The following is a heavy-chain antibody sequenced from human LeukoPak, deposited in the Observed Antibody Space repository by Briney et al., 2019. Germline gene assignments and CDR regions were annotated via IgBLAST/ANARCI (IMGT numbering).Heavy chain of an antibody. J-gene: IGHJ5*02. V-gene: IGHV1-2*02. CDR2: INPKNGDT. CDR3: ARGWQINSSGGFVDP. CDR1: RYTFSDYY. Sequence: ASMRVSCKASRYTFSDYYIHWIRQAPGQGLEWMGLINPKNGDTNFAQTFQGRVTMTRDTSITTAYMGLSRLSSDDTAVYYCARGWQINSSGGFVDPWGQGTLVTVSS. D-gene: IGHD6-6*01.